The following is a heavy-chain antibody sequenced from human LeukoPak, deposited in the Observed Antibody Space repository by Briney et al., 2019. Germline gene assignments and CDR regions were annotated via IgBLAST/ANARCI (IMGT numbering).Heavy chain of an antibody. CDR3: ARVSDGATLDY. J-gene: IGHJ4*02. Sequence: GGSLRLSCAASGFTFSSYWMSWVRQAPGKGLEWVANIKQDESEKYYVDPVKGRFTISRDNAKNSLYLQMNSLRAEDTAVYYCARVSDGATLDYGGQGALVTVSS. CDR1: GFTFSSYW. D-gene: IGHD1-26*01. V-gene: IGHV3-7*01. CDR2: IKQDESEK.